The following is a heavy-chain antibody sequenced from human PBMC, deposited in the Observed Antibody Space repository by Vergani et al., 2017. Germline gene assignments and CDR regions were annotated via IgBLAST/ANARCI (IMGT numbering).Heavy chain of an antibody. CDR2: ISYDGSNK. J-gene: IGHJ3*02. Sequence: QVQLVESGGGVVQPGRSLRLSCAASGFTFSSYAMHWVRQAPGKGLEWVAVISYDGSNKYYADSVKGRFTISRDNSKNTLYLQMNSLRAEDTVLYYCAKPRGYCSGGSCYGARRWAALDAFDIWGQGTMVTVSS. CDR1: GFTFSSYA. D-gene: IGHD2-15*01. V-gene: IGHV3-30-3*01. CDR3: AKPRGYCSGGSCYGARRWAALDAFDI.